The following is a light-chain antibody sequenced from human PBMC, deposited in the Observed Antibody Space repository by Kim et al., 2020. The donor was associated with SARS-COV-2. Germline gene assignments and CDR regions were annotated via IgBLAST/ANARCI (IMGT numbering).Light chain of an antibody. V-gene: IGKV3-11*01. CDR1: QSVSSY. Sequence: EIVLTQSPATLSLSPGERATLSCRASQSVSSYLAWYQQKPGQAPRLLIYDASNRATGIPARFSGSWSGTDFTLTISSLEPEEFAVYYCQQRSNWWTFGQGTKVDIK. J-gene: IGKJ1*01. CDR3: QQRSNWWT. CDR2: DAS.